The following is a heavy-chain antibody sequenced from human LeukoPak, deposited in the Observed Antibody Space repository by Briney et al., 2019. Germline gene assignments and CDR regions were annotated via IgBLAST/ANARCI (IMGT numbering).Heavy chain of an antibody. CDR3: ARDFPNSPKPWELPEY. J-gene: IGHJ4*02. D-gene: IGHD1-26*01. CDR1: GFTFTSYW. CDR2: INGDGSST. Sequence: GGSLRLSCAASGFTFTSYWMHWVRQAPGKGLVWVSRINGDGSSTSYADSVKGRFTISRGNAKNTLYLQMNSLRAEDTAVYYCARDFPNSPKPWELPEYWGQGTLVTVSS. V-gene: IGHV3-74*01.